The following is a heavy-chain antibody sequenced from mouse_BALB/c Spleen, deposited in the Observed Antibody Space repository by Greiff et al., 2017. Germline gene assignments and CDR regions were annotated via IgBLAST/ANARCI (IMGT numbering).Heavy chain of an antibody. CDR3: ARSDYALDY. V-gene: IGHV1S56*01. J-gene: IGHJ4*01. Sequence: QVQLKQSGPELVKPGASVKMSCKASGYTFTSYYIHWVKQRPGQGLEWIGWIYPGDGSTKYNEKFKGKTTMTADKSSSTAYMLLSSLTSEDSAIYFCARSDYALDYWGQGTTVTVSS. CDR2: IYPGDGST. CDR1: GYTFTSYY.